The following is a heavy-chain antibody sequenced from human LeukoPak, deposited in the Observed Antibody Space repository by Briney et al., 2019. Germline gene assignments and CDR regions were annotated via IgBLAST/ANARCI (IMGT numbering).Heavy chain of an antibody. D-gene: IGHD3-10*01. J-gene: IGHJ3*02. CDR2: IKQDGSEK. CDR1: GFTFSSYW. V-gene: IGHV3-7*01. Sequence: PGGSLRLSCAASGFTFSSYWMSWVRQAPGKGLGWVANIKQDGSEKYYVDSVKGRFTISRDNAKNSLYLQMNSLRAEDTAVYYCASGELLWFGESHDAFDIWGQGTMVTVSS. CDR3: ASGELLWFGESHDAFDI.